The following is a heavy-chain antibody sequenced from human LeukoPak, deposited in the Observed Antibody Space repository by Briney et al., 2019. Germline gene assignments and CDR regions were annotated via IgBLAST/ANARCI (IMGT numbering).Heavy chain of an antibody. CDR1: GFTFSSYG. V-gene: IGHV3-23*01. CDR3: AELGITMIGGV. D-gene: IGHD3-10*02. CDR2: ITGSGGST. Sequence: GGSLRLSCAASGFTFSSYGMSWVRQAPGKGLEWVSAITGSGGSTYYADSVKGRFTISRDNAKNSLYLQMNSLRAEDTAVYYCAELGITMIGGVWGKGTTVTISS. J-gene: IGHJ6*04.